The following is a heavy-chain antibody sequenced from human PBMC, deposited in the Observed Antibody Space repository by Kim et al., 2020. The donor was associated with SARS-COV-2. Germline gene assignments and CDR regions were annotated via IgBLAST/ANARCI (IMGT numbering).Heavy chain of an antibody. J-gene: IGHJ4*02. CDR2: IQPGDSDT. CDR1: GYTFTNNW. V-gene: IGHV5-51*01. Sequence: GESLKISCKGSGYTFTNNWIAWVRQMPGKGLEWMGNIQPGDSDTRYSPSFQGQVTISADKSISTAYLQWTSLKSSDTAIYYCARLCSETDCYGLGYWGQGTLVTVSS. D-gene: IGHD2-15*01. CDR3: ARLCSETDCYGLGY.